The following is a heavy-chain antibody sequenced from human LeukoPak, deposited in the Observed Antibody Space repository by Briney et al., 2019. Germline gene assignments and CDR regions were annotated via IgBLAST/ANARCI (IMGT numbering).Heavy chain of an antibody. J-gene: IGHJ4*02. Sequence: SVKVSCKVSGGTFSNDSITWVRQAPGQGLEWVGGITPIFDTPNYAPKLQGRLTINADGSTSTAYMELSSLRSEDTAVYYCARDEGCLVGGDCSVDYWGQGTLVTVSS. CDR1: GGTFSNDS. V-gene: IGHV1-69*13. CDR3: ARDEGCLVGGDCSVDY. CDR2: ITPIFDTP. D-gene: IGHD2-21*02.